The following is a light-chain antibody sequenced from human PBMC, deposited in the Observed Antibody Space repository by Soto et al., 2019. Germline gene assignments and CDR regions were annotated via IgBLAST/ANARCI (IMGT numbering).Light chain of an antibody. CDR2: DAS. J-gene: IGKJ2*01. CDR1: QNVGTY. V-gene: IGKV3-11*01. CDR3: LQCFNLSMYT. Sequence: EIVLTQSPDTLSLSPGERTTLSCRASQNVGTYLTWFQQKPGQAPRRLIYDASTRVSGVRGRFSRSGSGTAFSLPSSSLWRRDCGVYVCLQCFNLSMYTFGQGTKLEMK.